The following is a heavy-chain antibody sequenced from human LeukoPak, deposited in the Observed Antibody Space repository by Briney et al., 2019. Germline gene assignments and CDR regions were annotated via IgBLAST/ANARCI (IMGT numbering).Heavy chain of an antibody. V-gene: IGHV4-59*12. CDR1: GGSIRSYY. CDR2: IYYSGST. D-gene: IGHD3-22*01. CDR3: ARGDDSSGYYFSL. Sequence: SETLSLTCTVSGGSIRSYYWSWIRQPPGKGLEWIGYIYYSGSTNYNPSLKSRVTISVDTSKNQFSLKLSSVTAADTAVYYCARGDDSSGYYFSLWGQGTLVTVSS. J-gene: IGHJ4*02.